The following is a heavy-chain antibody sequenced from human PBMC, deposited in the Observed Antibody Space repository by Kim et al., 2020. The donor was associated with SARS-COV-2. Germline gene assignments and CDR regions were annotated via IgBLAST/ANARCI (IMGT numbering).Heavy chain of an antibody. J-gene: IGHJ4*02. Sequence: KFQGRVTITADESTSTAYMELSSLRSEDTAVYYCARVKEAAGTFGFDYWGQGTLVTVSS. CDR3: ARVKEAAGTFGFDY. V-gene: IGHV1-69*01. D-gene: IGHD6-13*01.